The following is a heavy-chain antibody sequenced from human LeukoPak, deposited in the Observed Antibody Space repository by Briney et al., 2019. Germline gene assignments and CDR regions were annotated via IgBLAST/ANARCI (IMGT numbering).Heavy chain of an antibody. Sequence: PSETLSLTCSVSGGSISSFYCNWMRQPAGKGPEWIGRISPTGSTNYNPSLKSRVTFSLDTSKNQFSLQLTSVTAADTAVYYCARYDIYAIHFDYWGQGSLVTVSS. V-gene: IGHV4-4*07. CDR3: ARYDIYAIHFDY. D-gene: IGHD3-9*01. CDR1: GGSISSFY. J-gene: IGHJ4*02. CDR2: ISPTGST.